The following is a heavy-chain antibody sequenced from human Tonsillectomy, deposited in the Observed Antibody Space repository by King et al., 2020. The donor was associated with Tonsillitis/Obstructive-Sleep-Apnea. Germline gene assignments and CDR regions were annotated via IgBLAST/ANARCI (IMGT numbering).Heavy chain of an antibody. Sequence: QLVQSGAEVKKPGASVKVSCKASGYTFTSYGISWVRQAPGQGLEWMGWISAYNGDTNYAQKLQDRVTMTTDTSTSTAYMEVRSLRSDDTAVYYCARDSRSHYYDTSGYYTFEYWGQGTLVTVSS. D-gene: IGHD3-22*01. J-gene: IGHJ4*02. CDR1: GYTFTSYG. V-gene: IGHV1-18*01. CDR3: ARDSRSHYYDTSGYYTFEY. CDR2: ISAYNGDT.